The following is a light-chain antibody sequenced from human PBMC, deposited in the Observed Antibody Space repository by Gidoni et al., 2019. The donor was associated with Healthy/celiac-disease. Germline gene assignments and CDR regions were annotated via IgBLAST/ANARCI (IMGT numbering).Light chain of an antibody. V-gene: IGLV2-14*03. Sequence: QSALTQPASVSGSPGQSITISCTGTSSDVGEYNYVSWYQQHPGKAPKLMIYDVSNRPSGVSNRFSGSKAGNTASLTISGLQAEDEADYYCSSYTSSITRVFGGGTKLTVL. J-gene: IGLJ2*01. CDR2: DVS. CDR3: SSYTSSITRV. CDR1: SSDVGEYNY.